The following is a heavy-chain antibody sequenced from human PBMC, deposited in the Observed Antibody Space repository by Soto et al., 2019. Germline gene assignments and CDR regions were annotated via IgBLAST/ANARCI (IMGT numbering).Heavy chain of an antibody. J-gene: IGHJ6*03. CDR3: ARGLSENIVVVPAAKIYYYYYMDV. V-gene: IGHV1-8*01. Sequence: ASVKVSCKASGYTFTSYDINWVRQATGQGLEWMGWMNPNSGNTGYAQKFQGRVTMTRNTSISTAYMELSSLRSEDTAVYYCARGLSENIVVVPAAKIYYYYYMDVWGKGTTVTSP. D-gene: IGHD2-2*01. CDR2: MNPNSGNT. CDR1: GYTFTSYD.